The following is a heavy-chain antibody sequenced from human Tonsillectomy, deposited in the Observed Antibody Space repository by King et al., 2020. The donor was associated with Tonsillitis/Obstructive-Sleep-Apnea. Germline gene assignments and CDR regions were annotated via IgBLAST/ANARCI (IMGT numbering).Heavy chain of an antibody. J-gene: IGHJ4*02. CDR2: ISWNSGSI. CDR3: AKVFDYGGNAAGCDY. Sequence: DVQLVESGGGLVQPGKSLRLSRAASGFTFDNYAMHWVRQAPGKGLEWVSGISWNSGSIGYADSVKGRFTISRDNAKNSLYLQMNSLRAEDTALYYCAKVFDYGGNAAGCDYWGQGTLVTVSS. D-gene: IGHD4-23*01. V-gene: IGHV3-9*01. CDR1: GFTFDNYA.